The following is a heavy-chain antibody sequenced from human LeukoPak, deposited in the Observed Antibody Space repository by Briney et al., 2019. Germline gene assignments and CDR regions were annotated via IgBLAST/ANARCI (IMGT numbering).Heavy chain of an antibody. Sequence: PETLSLTCTVSGGSISSYYWSWIRQPPGKGLEWIGYIYTSGSTNYNPSLKSRVTISVDTSKNQFSLKLSSVTAADTAVYYCARPQPVEYSSSSGAFDIWGQGTMVTVSS. CDR3: ARPQPVEYSSSSGAFDI. CDR2: IYTSGST. CDR1: GGSISSYY. J-gene: IGHJ3*02. D-gene: IGHD6-6*01. V-gene: IGHV4-4*09.